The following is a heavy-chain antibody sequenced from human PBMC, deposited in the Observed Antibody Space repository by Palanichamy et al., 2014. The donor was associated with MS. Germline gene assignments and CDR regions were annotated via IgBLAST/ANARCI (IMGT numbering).Heavy chain of an antibody. Sequence: EVQLVESGGGLVQPGGSLRLSCAASGFTFSAYAMNWVRQAPGKGLEWISYITSYSNIIYYADSVKGRFTISRDNAKNSLYLRMNSLRDEDTAIYYCARGLGDGCSSNSCSLNFCGQGTLVTVSS. CDR2: ITSYSNII. CDR1: GFTFSAYA. V-gene: IGHV3-48*02. J-gene: IGHJ4*02. D-gene: IGHD2-2*01. CDR3: ARGLGDGCSSNSCSLNF.